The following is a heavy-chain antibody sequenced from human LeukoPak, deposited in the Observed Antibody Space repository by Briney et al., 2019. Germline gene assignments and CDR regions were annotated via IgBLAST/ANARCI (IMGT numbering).Heavy chain of an antibody. CDR3: AREEVVTIIDY. V-gene: IGHV3-48*01. CDR1: GFTFSSYS. Sequence: GGSLRLSCAASGFTFSSYSMNWVRQAPGKGLEWVSYISSSSSTIYYADSVKGRFTISRDNAKNSLYLQMNSLRAEDTAVYYCAREEVVTIIDYWGQGTLVTDSS. CDR2: ISSSSSTI. D-gene: IGHD5-12*01. J-gene: IGHJ4*02.